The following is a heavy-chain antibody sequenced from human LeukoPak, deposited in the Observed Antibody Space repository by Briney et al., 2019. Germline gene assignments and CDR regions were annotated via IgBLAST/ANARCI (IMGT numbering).Heavy chain of an antibody. CDR2: INWNGGST. D-gene: IGHD3-9*01. CDR1: GFTFDDYG. CDR3: ALHLNYDILTGYWY. V-gene: IGHV3-20*04. J-gene: IGHJ4*02. Sequence: PGGSLRLSCAASGFTFDDYGMSWVRQAPGKGLEWVSGINWNGGSTGYADSVEGRFTISRDNAKNSLYLQMNSLRAEDTALYYCALHLNYDILTGYWYWGQGTLVTVSS.